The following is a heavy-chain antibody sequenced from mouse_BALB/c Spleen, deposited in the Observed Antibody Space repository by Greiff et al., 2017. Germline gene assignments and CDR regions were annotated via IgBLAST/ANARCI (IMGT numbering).Heavy chain of an antibody. J-gene: IGHJ2*01. CDR2: INPSNGGT. Sequence: QVQLQQSGAELVKPGASVKLSCKASGYTFTSYYMYWVKQRPGQGLEWIGEINPSNGGTNFNEKFKSKATLTVDKSSSTAYMQLSSLTSEDSAVYYGTRGGPYYYGSSFDYWGQGTTLTVSS. CDR1: GYTFTSYY. V-gene: IGHV1S81*02. CDR3: TRGGPYYYGSSFDY. D-gene: IGHD1-1*01.